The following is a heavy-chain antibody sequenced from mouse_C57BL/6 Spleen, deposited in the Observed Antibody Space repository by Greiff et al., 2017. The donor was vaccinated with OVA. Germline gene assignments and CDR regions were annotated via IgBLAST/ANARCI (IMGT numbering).Heavy chain of an antibody. CDR1: GYTFTDYY. D-gene: IGHD4-1*01. V-gene: IGHV1-76*01. Sequence: QVQLQQSGAELVRPGASVKLSCKASGYTFTDYYINWVKQRPGQGLEWIARIYPGSGNTYYNEKFKGKATLTAEKSSSTAYMQLSSLTSEDSAVYFCARGDWENWYFDYWGQGTTLTVSS. J-gene: IGHJ2*01. CDR2: IYPGSGNT. CDR3: ARGDWENWYFDY.